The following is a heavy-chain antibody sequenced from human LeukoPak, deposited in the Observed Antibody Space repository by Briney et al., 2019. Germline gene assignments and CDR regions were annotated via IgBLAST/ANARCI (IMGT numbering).Heavy chain of an antibody. CDR1: GFIFNNYG. Sequence: GGSLRLSCAASGFIFNNYGLIWVRQAPGKGLEWVSAISNDGGGTNYADFVKGRFTISRDNFKNTLFLQINSLRAEDTALYYCAKGSSGYFVDLWGQGTLVTVSS. CDR3: AKGSSGYFVDL. CDR2: ISNDGGGT. J-gene: IGHJ5*02. D-gene: IGHD3-22*01. V-gene: IGHV3-23*01.